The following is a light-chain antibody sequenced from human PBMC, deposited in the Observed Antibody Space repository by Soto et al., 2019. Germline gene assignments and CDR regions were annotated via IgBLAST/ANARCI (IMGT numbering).Light chain of an antibody. CDR3: SSYTSGSTYV. V-gene: IGLV2-14*03. J-gene: IGLJ1*01. CDR1: SSDVGDYDF. Sequence: QSALTQPASVSGSPGQSITISCTGTSSDVGDYDFVSWYQQHPGKAPKLVIYDVSNRPSGVSNRFSASKSGNTASLTISGLQAEDEADYYGSSYTSGSTYVFGSGTKLTVL. CDR2: DVS.